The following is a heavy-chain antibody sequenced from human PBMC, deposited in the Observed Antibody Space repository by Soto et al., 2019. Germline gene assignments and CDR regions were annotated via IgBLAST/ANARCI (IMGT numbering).Heavy chain of an antibody. CDR1: GFTFSSYD. V-gene: IGHV3-13*01. J-gene: IGHJ6*02. D-gene: IGHD4-17*01. CDR2: IGTAGDT. CDR3: AREPNYGDYGMDV. Sequence: GGSQRLSCAASGFTFSSYDMHWVRQATGKGLEWVSAIGTAGDTYYPGSVKGRFTISRENAKNSLYLQMNSLRAGDTAVYYCAREPNYGDYGMDVWGQGTTVTVSS.